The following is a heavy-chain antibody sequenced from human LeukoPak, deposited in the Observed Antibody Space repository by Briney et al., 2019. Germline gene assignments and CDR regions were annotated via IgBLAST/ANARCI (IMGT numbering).Heavy chain of an antibody. J-gene: IGHJ6*03. CDR1: GFTVSSNY. D-gene: IGHD3-10*01. Sequence: PGGSLRLSCAASGFTVSSNYMSWVRQAPGKGLEWFSVIYSGGSTYYADSVKGRFTISRDNSKNTLYLQMNSLRAEDTAVYYCARFPMARRGVYYYYYMDVWGKGTTVTVSS. CDR3: ARFPMARRGVYYYYYMDV. V-gene: IGHV3-53*01. CDR2: IYSGGST.